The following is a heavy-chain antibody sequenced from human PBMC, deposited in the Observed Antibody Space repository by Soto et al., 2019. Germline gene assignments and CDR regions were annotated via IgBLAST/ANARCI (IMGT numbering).Heavy chain of an antibody. Sequence: PSETLSLTCAVSGGSISSSNWWSWVRQPPGKGLEWIGEIYHSGSTNYNPSLKSRVTMSVDKSKNQFSLKLDSVTAADTAVYYCVRDGQRAPRRYFFDYWGQGTLVTVSS. J-gene: IGHJ4*02. D-gene: IGHD1-26*01. V-gene: IGHV4-4*02. CDR2: IYHSGST. CDR3: VRDGQRAPRRYFFDY. CDR1: GGSISSSNW.